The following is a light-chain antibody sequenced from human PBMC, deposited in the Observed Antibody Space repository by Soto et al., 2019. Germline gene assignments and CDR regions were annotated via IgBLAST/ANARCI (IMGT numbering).Light chain of an antibody. CDR1: QGISNY. CDR2: AAS. CDR3: QKYNSAPWT. J-gene: IGKJ1*01. V-gene: IGKV1-27*01. Sequence: DIQMTQSPSSLSASVGDRVTITCRASQGISNYLAWYQQKPGKVPKLLIYAASTLQSGVPSRFSGSGSGTDFSITIGSLQPEDVATYYCQKYNSAPWTFGQGTKVEFK.